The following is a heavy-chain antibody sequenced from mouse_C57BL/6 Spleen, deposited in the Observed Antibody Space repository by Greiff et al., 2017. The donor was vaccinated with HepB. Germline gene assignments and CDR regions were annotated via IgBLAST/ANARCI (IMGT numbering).Heavy chain of an antibody. V-gene: IGHV1-61*01. CDR2: IYPSDSET. D-gene: IGHD2-2*01. CDR1: GYTFTSYW. CDR3: ARIGGYGRGFAY. J-gene: IGHJ3*01. Sequence: VQLQQSGAELVRPGSSVKLSCKASGYTFTSYWMDWVKQRPGQGLEWIGNIYPSDSETHYNQKFKDKATLTVDKSSSTAYMQLSSLTSEDSAVYYCARIGGYGRGFAYWGQRTLVTVSA.